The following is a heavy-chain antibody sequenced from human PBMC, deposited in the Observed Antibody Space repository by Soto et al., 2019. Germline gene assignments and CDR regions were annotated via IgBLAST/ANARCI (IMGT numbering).Heavy chain of an antibody. CDR2: ISGSGGST. D-gene: IGHD2-15*01. CDR1: GFTFSSYA. J-gene: IGHJ3*02. V-gene: IGHV3-23*01. CDR3: AKDELGYCSGGSCYGDAFDI. Sequence: EVQLLESGGGLVQPGGSLRLSCAASGFTFSSYAMSWVRQAPGKGLEWVSAISGSGGSTYYADSVKGRFTISRDNSKNTLYLQMNSLRVEDTAVYYCAKDELGYCSGGSCYGDAFDIWGQGTMVTVSS.